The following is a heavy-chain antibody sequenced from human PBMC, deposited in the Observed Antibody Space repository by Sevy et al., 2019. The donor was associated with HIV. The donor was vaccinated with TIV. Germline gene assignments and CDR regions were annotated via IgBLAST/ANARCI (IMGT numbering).Heavy chain of an antibody. D-gene: IGHD6-13*01. CDR2: IRGSGDIK. CDR3: AKTDRISALGQFDY. V-gene: IGHV3-23*01. Sequence: GGSLRLSCAASGFTFSRFAMSWVRQAPGKGLEWVSIIRGSGDIKYYEQSGKGRFTIYRDNSKNTLSLQMNSLRAEDTAIYFCAKTDRISALGQFDYWGQGTLVTVSS. J-gene: IGHJ4*02. CDR1: GFTFSRFA.